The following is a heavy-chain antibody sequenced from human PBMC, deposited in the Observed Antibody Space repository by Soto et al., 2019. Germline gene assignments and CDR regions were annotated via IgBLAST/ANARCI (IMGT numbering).Heavy chain of an antibody. CDR1: GFTFSSYA. J-gene: IGHJ3*02. CDR2: ISSNGGST. Sequence: EVQLVASGGGLVQPGGSLRLSCAASGFTFSSYAMHWVRQAPGKGLEYVSAISSNGGSTYYANSVKGRFTISRDNSKNTLYLQMGSLRAEDMAVYYCARDMVPDDQNNYYPNAFDIWGQGTMVTVSS. V-gene: IGHV3-64*01. D-gene: IGHD1-1*01. CDR3: ARDMVPDDQNNYYPNAFDI.